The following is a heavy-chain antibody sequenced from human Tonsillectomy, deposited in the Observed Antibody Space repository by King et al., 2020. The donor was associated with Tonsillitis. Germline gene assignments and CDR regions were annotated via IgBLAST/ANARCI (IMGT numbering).Heavy chain of an antibody. Sequence: VQLVESGGDLVNPGGSLRLSCAASGFTLSKVWMSWVRQAPGKGLEWVGRTKSKADDGTIDYAAPVRGSFTISREDSKNTLYLEMNSLKTEDTAVYYCAKEAYCSSTSCPASLDCWGQGVLVTVSS. J-gene: IGHJ4*02. CDR3: AKEAYCSSTSCPASLDC. D-gene: IGHD2-2*01. CDR2: TKSKADDGTI. V-gene: IGHV3-15*01. CDR1: GFTLSKVW.